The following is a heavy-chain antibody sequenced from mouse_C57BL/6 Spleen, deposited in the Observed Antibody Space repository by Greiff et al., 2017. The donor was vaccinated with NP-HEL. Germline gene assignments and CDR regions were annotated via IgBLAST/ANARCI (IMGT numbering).Heavy chain of an antibody. V-gene: IGHV5-16*01. Sequence: EVMLVESEGGLVQPGSSMKLSCTASGFTFSDYYMAWVRQVPEKGLEWVANINYDGSSTYYLDSLKSRFIISRDNAKNILYLQMSSLKSEDTATYYCARGRGNYEGVDYWGQGTTLTVSS. CDR2: INYDGSST. CDR1: GFTFSDYY. CDR3: ARGRGNYEGVDY. D-gene: IGHD2-1*01. J-gene: IGHJ2*01.